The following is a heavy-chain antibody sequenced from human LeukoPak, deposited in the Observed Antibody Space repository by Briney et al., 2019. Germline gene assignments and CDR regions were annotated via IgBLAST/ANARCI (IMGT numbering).Heavy chain of an antibody. V-gene: IGHV1-8*01. Sequence: SSVKVSCKASGYTFTSYDINWVRQATGQGLEWMGWMNPNSGNTGYAQKFQGRVTMTRNTSISTAYMELSSLRSEDTAVYYCARSDFWSGYYGSDYWGQGALVTVSS. CDR3: ARSDFWSGYYGSDY. CDR1: GYTFTSYD. J-gene: IGHJ4*02. D-gene: IGHD3-3*01. CDR2: MNPNSGNT.